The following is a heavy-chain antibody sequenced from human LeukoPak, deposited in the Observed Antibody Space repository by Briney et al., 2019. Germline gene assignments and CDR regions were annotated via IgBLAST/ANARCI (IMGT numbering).Heavy chain of an antibody. V-gene: IGHV3-74*01. J-gene: IGHJ6*03. D-gene: IGHD1-26*01. CDR2: INPDGNII. Sequence: TGGSLRLSCAASGFTFSTYWIHWVRQAPGKGLVWVSRINPDGNIITYADSVKGRFTISRDTAKNTLYLQMNSLRAEDTALYFCARDPYSGNYGNYYYYYMDVWGKGTTVTISS. CDR1: GFTFSTYW. CDR3: ARDPYSGNYGNYYYYYMDV.